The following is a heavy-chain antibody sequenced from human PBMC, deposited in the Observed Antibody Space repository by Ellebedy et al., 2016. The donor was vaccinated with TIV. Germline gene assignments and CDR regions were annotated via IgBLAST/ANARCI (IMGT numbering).Heavy chain of an antibody. V-gene: IGHV3-7*01. CDR3: ARNNHGAYGGGDAFDI. Sequence: GGSLRLSXAASGFTFSSYWMTWVRQAPGKGLEWVANIKQDGSEKNYMNSVKGRFTISRDNAKNSLYLQMSSLRVEDTAVYYCARNNHGAYGGGDAFDIWGQGTMVTVSS. D-gene: IGHD4-17*01. J-gene: IGHJ3*02. CDR1: GFTFSSYW. CDR2: IKQDGSEK.